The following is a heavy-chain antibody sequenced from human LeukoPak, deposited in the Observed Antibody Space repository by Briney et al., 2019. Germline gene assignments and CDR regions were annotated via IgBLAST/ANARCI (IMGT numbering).Heavy chain of an antibody. Sequence: SETLSLTCTVSGGSLSSSGYYWGWVRQPPGKGLEWIGTIYYSGSTYYNPSLKSRVTISIDTSKNQFSLKLSSVTAADTAVYYCARLGRAWTLRGTVDYWGQGTLVTVSS. CDR1: GGSLSSSGYY. V-gene: IGHV4-39*01. CDR3: ARLGRAWTLRGTVDY. D-gene: IGHD3-10*01. CDR2: IYYSGST. J-gene: IGHJ4*02.